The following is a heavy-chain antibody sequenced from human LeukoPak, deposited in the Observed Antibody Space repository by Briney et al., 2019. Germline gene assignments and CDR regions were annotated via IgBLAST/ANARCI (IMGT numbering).Heavy chain of an antibody. Sequence: GGSLRLSCAASGFTFSSYAMSWVRQAPGKGLEWVSGINDRGGSTYYADSVKGRFTISRDNSKNTLYLQMNSLRDEDTAVYYAVRGWYLENWGQGTLVTVSS. V-gene: IGHV3-23*01. CDR3: VRGWYLEN. J-gene: IGHJ4*02. D-gene: IGHD4-17*01. CDR2: INDRGGST. CDR1: GFTFSSYA.